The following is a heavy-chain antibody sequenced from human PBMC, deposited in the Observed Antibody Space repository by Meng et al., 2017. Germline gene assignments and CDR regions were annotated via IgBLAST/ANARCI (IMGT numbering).Heavy chain of an antibody. Sequence: QVHVQQGGGGLLRPSETLSLSCGVYGGSFNGYYWTWIRQPTGKGLELVGDINHSGSTNYYPSLKSRVTISLDTSKNQFSLKLRSVTAADTAVYFCARGFYSSGWNTFDYWGQGTLVTVSS. CDR2: INHSGST. V-gene: IGHV4-34*01. J-gene: IGHJ4*02. CDR1: GGSFNGYY. D-gene: IGHD6-19*01. CDR3: ARGFYSSGWNTFDY.